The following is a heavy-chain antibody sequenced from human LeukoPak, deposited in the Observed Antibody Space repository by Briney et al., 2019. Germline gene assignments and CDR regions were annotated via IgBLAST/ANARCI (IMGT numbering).Heavy chain of an antibody. CDR1: GGSISSYY. J-gene: IGHJ5*02. D-gene: IGHD2-2*01. CDR2: IYSSEST. CDR3: ARGVVPAAMASTGDWFDP. Sequence: PSETLSLTGTVSGGSISSYYWSWIRQPAGKGLEWIGRIYSSESTNYNPSLKSRVTISVDKSKNQFSLKLSSVTAADTAVYFCARGVVPAAMASTGDWFDPWGRGTLVTVSS. V-gene: IGHV4-4*07.